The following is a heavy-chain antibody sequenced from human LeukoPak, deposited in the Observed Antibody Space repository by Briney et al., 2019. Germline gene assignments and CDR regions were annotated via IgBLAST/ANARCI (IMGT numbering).Heavy chain of an antibody. J-gene: IGHJ4*02. CDR2: ISYDGGNK. CDR1: GFIFKDYG. D-gene: IGHD6-13*01. V-gene: IGHV3-30*18. CDR3: AKDASSSWYYFDY. Sequence: PGESLKLSCAASGFIFKDYGMHWVRQAPGKGLEWVAVISYDGGNKYYADSVKGRFTISRDNSKNTLYLQMNSLRAEDTAVYYCAKDASSSWYYFDYWGQGTLVTVSS.